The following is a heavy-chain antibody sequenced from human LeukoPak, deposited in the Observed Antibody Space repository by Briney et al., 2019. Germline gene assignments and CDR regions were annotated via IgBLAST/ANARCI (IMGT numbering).Heavy chain of an antibody. CDR2: ISYDGSNK. Sequence: PGGSLRLSCAASGFTFSNYGLHWVRQAPGKWLEWVAVISYDGSNKYYADSVKGRFTISRDNAKNSLYLQMNSLRAEDTAVYYCASRKGAGFDIWGQGTMVTVSS. CDR1: GFTFSNYG. D-gene: IGHD6-19*01. V-gene: IGHV3-30-3*01. J-gene: IGHJ3*02. CDR3: ASRKGAGFDI.